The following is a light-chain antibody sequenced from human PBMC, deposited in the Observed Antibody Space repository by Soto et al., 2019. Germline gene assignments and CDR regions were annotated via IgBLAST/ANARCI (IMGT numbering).Light chain of an antibody. CDR3: QQYVNSPLT. CDR2: GAS. Sequence: EIVLTQSPGTLSLSPGDGATLSCRASQSVGNNYLAWFQQKPDQAPRLLIYGASNRATGTPDKFSGSGSGTDFTLTISRLEPEDFAVYYCQQYVNSPLTFGGGTKVEIK. J-gene: IGKJ4*01. CDR1: QSVGNNY. V-gene: IGKV3-20*01.